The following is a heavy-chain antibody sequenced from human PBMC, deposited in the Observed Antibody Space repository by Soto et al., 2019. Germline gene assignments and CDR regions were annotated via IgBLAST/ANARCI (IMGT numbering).Heavy chain of an antibody. CDR1: GESISNFY. J-gene: IGHJ6*02. Sequence: SLTCSVSGESISNFYWSWIRQPAGKGLEWIGHVHVSGGTNYNAPLQSRVTMSVDTSSNHVSLQLRSLTAADTAVYYCARDRYGWYPGYDLDVWGPGTTVTVSS. CDR3: ARDRYGWYPGYDLDV. D-gene: IGHD6-19*01. V-gene: IGHV4-4*07. CDR2: VHVSGGT.